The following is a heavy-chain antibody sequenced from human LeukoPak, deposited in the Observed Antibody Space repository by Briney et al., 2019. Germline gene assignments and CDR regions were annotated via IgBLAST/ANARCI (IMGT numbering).Heavy chain of an antibody. Sequence: SETLSLTCTVSGGSVSDYYWSWIRQSPGKGLEWIGYIYYSGSTNYNPSLKSRVTISVDTSKNQFSLKLSSVTAADTAVYYCARSGRGGWFDPWGQGTLVTVSS. V-gene: IGHV4-59*02. CDR2: IYYSGST. J-gene: IGHJ5*02. CDR3: ARSGRGGWFDP. CDR1: GGSVSDYY. D-gene: IGHD3-3*01.